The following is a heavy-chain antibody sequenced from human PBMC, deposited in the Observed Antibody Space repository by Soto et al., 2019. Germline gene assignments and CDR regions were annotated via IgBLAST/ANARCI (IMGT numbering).Heavy chain of an antibody. J-gene: IGHJ4*02. D-gene: IGHD6-13*01. CDR2: VYRTGST. CDR3: ARARATIAAAAIFDC. Sequence: QVQLQESGPGLVKPSGTLSLTCAVSGGSISTSNWWSWVRQPPGKGLEWIGEVYRTGSTNYNPSLESRLTISVDKSKSQLSLKLTSVTAADTAVYYCARARATIAAAAIFDCWGQGTLVTVSS. V-gene: IGHV4-4*02. CDR1: GGSISTSNW.